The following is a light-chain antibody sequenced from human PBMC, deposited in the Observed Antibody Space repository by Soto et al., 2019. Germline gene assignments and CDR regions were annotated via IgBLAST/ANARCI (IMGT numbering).Light chain of an antibody. J-gene: IGLJ2*01. V-gene: IGLV2-14*01. CDR3: SSYTISRDVV. CDR1: SSDVGGYNY. CDR2: DVS. Sequence: QSVLTQPASVSGSPGQSITISCTGTSSDVGGYNYVSWYQQHPGKAPKLMIYDVSNRPSGVSNRFSGSKSGNTASLTISGHQDEDEADYYCSSYTISRDVVFGGGTKVTVL.